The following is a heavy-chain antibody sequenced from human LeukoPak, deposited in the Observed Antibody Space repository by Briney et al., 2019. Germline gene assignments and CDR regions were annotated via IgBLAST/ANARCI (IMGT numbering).Heavy chain of an antibody. CDR1: GGSLSSSSYH. J-gene: IGHJ4*02. V-gene: IGHV4-39*01. CDR3: ASLYSSGWYGNY. Sequence: SETLSLTCTVSGGSLSSSSYHWGWIRHPPGKGLEWIGSIYYAGITYYNPSLKSRVTISVDTSKNQFSLKLSSVTAADTAVYYCASLYSSGWYGNYWGQGTRVAVSS. D-gene: IGHD6-19*01. CDR2: IYYAGIT.